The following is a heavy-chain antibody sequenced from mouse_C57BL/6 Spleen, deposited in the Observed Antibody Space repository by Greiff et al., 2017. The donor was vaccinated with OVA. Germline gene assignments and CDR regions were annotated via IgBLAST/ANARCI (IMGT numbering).Heavy chain of an antibody. J-gene: IGHJ1*03. Sequence: QVQLQQSGAELVKPGASVKISCKASGYAFSSYWMNWVKQRPGKGLEWIGQIYPGDGDTNYNGKFKGKATLTADKSSSTAYMQLSSLTSEDSAVYFCARSCYGSSYRYFDVWGTGTTVTVSS. CDR3: ARSCYGSSYRYFDV. D-gene: IGHD1-1*01. CDR1: GYAFSSYW. CDR2: IYPGDGDT. V-gene: IGHV1-80*01.